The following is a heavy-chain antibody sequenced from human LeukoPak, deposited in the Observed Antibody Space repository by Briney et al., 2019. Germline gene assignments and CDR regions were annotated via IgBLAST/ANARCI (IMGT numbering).Heavy chain of an antibody. D-gene: IGHD6-19*01. J-gene: IGHJ4*02. CDR1: GFTVSSNY. V-gene: IGHV3-53*01. Sequence: GGSLRLSCAASGFTVSSNYMSWVRQAPGKGLEWVSVIYSGGSTYYADSVKGRFTISRDNSKSTLSLQMDSLRAEDTAVYYCAKGYSSGWRTYFDYWGQGTLVTVSS. CDR2: IYSGGST. CDR3: AKGYSSGWRTYFDY.